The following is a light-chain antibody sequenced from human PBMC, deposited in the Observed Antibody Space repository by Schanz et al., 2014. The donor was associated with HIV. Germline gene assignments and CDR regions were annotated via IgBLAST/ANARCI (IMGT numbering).Light chain of an antibody. CDR2: DTT. CDR3: ILSFGAGVV. CDR1: NGAVTSGHF. J-gene: IGLJ2*01. V-gene: IGLV7-46*01. Sequence: QAVVTQEPSLTVPPGGTVTLTCGSSNGAVTSGHFPYWFQQKPGQAPRTLIYDTTNRHSWTPARFSGSLLGGKAALTLSRAETEDEGDYYCILSFGAGVVFGGGTKLTVL.